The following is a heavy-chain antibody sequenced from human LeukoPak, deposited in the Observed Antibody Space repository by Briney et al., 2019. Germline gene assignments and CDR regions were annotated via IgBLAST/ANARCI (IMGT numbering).Heavy chain of an antibody. CDR2: LSSSSSTI. D-gene: IGHD2-2*03. V-gene: IGHV3-48*01. J-gene: IGHJ4*02. CDR1: GFTFSSYS. Sequence: PGGSLRLSCAASGFTFSSYSMNWVRQPTEKGLDWVSYLSSSSSTIYYADSVKGRFTISRDNAKNSLYLQMNSLRAEDTAVYYCARVLGMDIVVVPAAEDYWGQGTLVTVSS. CDR3: ARVLGMDIVVVPAAEDY.